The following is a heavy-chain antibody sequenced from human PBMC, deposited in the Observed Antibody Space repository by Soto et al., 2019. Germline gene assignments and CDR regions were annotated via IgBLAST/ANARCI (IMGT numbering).Heavy chain of an antibody. CDR3: ARARGTAGKRYFDY. J-gene: IGHJ4*02. CDR2: TYYSGST. CDR1: GGSMIAYY. D-gene: IGHD1-1*01. V-gene: IGHV4-59*01. Sequence: SETLSLTCTVSGGSMIAYYWNWMRQPPGKGLQWIGYTYYSGSTTYNPSLKSRVTISVDSSKNQFSLKLDSVTPADTAVYYCARARGTAGKRYFDYWGPGTLVTVSS.